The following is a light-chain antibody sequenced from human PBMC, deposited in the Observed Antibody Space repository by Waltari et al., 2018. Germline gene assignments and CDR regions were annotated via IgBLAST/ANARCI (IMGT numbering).Light chain of an antibody. CDR1: SNDVGGYNS. J-gene: IGLJ2*01. Sequence: QSALTQPPSASGSPGQSITISCTGTSNDVGGYNSVSWYQQHPGKAPKLIIFEVTQRPTGVPDRFSGSKSGNVAALTVSGLQTEDEADYYCSSYVGTIGLIFGGGTKLTVL. CDR2: EVT. CDR3: SSYVGTIGLI. V-gene: IGLV2-8*01.